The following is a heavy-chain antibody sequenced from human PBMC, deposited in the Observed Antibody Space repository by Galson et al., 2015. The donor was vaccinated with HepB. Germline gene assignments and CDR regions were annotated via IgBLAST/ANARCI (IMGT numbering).Heavy chain of an antibody. CDR2: ISSSSSYI. Sequence: SLRLSCAASGFTFSSYSMNWVRQAPGKGLEWVPSISSSSSYIYYADSVKGRFTISRDNAKNSLYLQMNSLRAEDTAVYYCARDPRGAAAGVFDYWGQGTLVTVSS. D-gene: IGHD6-13*01. J-gene: IGHJ4*02. CDR1: GFTFSSYS. V-gene: IGHV3-21*01. CDR3: ARDPRGAAAGVFDY.